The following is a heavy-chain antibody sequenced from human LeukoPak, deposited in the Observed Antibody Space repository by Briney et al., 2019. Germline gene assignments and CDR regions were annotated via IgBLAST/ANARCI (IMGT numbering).Heavy chain of an antibody. CDR3: ARPYDFPERNNWFDP. D-gene: IGHD3-3*01. J-gene: IGHJ5*02. Sequence: SETLSLTRTVSGGSISSSSYYWGWIRQPPGKGLEWIGSIYYSGSTYYNPSLKSRVTISVDTSKNQFSLKLSSVTAADTAVYYCARPYDFPERNNWFDPWGQGTLVTVSS. V-gene: IGHV4-39*01. CDR2: IYYSGST. CDR1: GGSISSSSYY.